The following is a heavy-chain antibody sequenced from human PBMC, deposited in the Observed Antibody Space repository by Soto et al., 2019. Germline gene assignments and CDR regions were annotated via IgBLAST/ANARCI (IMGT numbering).Heavy chain of an antibody. D-gene: IGHD2-21*01. Sequence: PSETLSLTCAVSGGSISSGGYSWSWIRQPPGKGLEWIGYIYHSGSTYYNPSLKSRVTISVDRSKNQFSLKLSSVTAADTAVYYCARGDSMIAFDYWGQGTLVTVSS. V-gene: IGHV4-30-2*01. J-gene: IGHJ4*02. CDR1: GGSISSGGYS. CDR2: IYHSGST. CDR3: ARGDSMIAFDY.